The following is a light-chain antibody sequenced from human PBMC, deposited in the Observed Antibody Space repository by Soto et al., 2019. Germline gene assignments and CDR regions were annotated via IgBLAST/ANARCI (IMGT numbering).Light chain of an antibody. CDR2: QVS. CDR1: SSDAGSYNL. J-gene: IGLJ1*01. Sequence: QSALTQPASVSGSPGQSITISCTGTSSDAGSYNLVSWYQQHPGKAPKLMIYQVSKRPSGVSNRFSGSKSGNTASLTISGLQAEDEADYYCCSYAGSSTFYVFGPGTMVTVL. V-gene: IGLV2-23*02. CDR3: CSYAGSSTFYV.